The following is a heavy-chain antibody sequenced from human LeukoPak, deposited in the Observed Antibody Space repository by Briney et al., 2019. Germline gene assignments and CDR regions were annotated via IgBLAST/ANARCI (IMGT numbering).Heavy chain of an antibody. CDR3: AGGPSGYHNT. V-gene: IGHV3-66*01. D-gene: IGHD5-12*01. Sequence: GGTLRLSCEASGIIFSNYGMNWVRQAPGKGLEWVSLIYSGGSTYYADSVKGRFTISRDNSKNTLYLQMNSLRAEDTAVYYCAGGPSGYHNTGGQGTLVTVSS. CDR2: IYSGGST. CDR1: GIIFSNYG. J-gene: IGHJ4*02.